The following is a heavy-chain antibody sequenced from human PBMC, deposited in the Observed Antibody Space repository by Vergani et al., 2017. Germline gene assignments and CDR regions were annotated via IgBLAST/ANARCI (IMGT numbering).Heavy chain of an antibody. CDR3: ARTESFILRYFHWAL. D-gene: IGHD3-9*01. Sequence: QLHLQESGPGLVKPSETLSLTCTVSGGSITSSRYYWGWIRQPPGKGLEWIGNIYHSGGDYYNPSLKGRVTISVDTSKNQFSLEVTSVTAADTAIYFCARTESFILRYFHWALWGQGTLVTVSA. V-gene: IGHV4-39*01. CDR2: IYHSGGD. J-gene: IGHJ4*02. CDR1: GGSITSSRYY.